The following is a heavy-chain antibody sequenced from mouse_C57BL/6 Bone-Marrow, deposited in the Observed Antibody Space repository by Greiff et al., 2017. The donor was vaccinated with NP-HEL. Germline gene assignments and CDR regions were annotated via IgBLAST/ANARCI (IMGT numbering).Heavy chain of an antibody. CDR2: IYPRSGNT. Sequence: VQVVESGAELARPGASVKLSCKASGYTFTSYGISWVKQRTGQGLEWIGEIYPRSGNTYYNEKFKGKATLTADKSSSTAYMELRSLTSEDSAVYFCARDGYYTWFAYWGQGTLVTVSA. D-gene: IGHD2-3*01. V-gene: IGHV1-81*01. CDR1: GYTFTSYG. CDR3: ARDGYYTWFAY. J-gene: IGHJ3*01.